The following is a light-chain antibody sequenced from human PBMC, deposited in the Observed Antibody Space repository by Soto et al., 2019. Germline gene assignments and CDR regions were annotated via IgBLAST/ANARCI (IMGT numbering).Light chain of an antibody. J-gene: IGKJ3*01. Sequence: EIVLTQSPGTRSLSPGERATLSCRASQSVSSSYLAWYQQKPGQAPRLLIYGAFSRATGIPDRFSGSGSGTDFTLTISRLEPEDFAVYYCQQYGSSPLFGPGTKVDIK. CDR1: QSVSSSY. CDR2: GAF. V-gene: IGKV3-20*01. CDR3: QQYGSSPL.